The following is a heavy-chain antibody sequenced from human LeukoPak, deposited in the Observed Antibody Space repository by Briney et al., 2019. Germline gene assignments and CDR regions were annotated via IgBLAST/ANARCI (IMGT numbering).Heavy chain of an antibody. V-gene: IGHV4-4*07. CDR3: AILGYGFDY. J-gene: IGHJ4*02. CDR1: GDSISNYY. D-gene: IGHD5-12*01. Sequence: PSETLSLTCTVYGDSISNYYWNWIRQPAGKGLEWIGRIDTSGSTNYNPSLQSRVTISVDTSKNQFSLKLTSVTAADTAVYYCAILGYGFDYWGQGTLVTVSS. CDR2: IDTSGST.